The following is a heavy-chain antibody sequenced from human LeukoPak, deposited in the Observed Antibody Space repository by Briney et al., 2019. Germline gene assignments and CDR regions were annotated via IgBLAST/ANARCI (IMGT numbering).Heavy chain of an antibody. D-gene: IGHD4-17*01. V-gene: IGHV4-59*01. CDR1: GDSTYTYF. J-gene: IGHJ4*02. CDR2: IYYTGTT. Sequence: SETLSLTCTISGDSTYTYFWSWIRQPPGKGLEWIGYIYYTGTTNYNPSLESRVTISVDTSKNQFSLKVSSVTAADTGVYYCASKSTDHGELRFDYWGQGTLVTVSS. CDR3: ASKSTDHGELRFDY.